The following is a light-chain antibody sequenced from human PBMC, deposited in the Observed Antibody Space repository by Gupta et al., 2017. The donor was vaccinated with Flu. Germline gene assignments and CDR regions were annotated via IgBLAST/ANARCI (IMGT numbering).Light chain of an antibody. CDR1: TSNIGSNN. J-gene: IGLJ3*02. CDR3: ASGDDSMNGWV. CDR2: SNN. Sequence: VTSSCTGSTSNIGSNNVTWYHQLSTAAPKLLIYSNNKRHSGGPDRFSGSKSDTSASMAISGLQAEDEADYYCASGDDSMNGWVFGGGTKRTVL. V-gene: IGLV1-44*01.